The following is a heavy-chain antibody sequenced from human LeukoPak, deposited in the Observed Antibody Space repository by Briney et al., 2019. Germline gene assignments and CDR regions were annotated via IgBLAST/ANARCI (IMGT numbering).Heavy chain of an antibody. CDR1: GFTFSSYW. Sequence: GGSLRLSCAASGFTFSSYWMHWVRQAPGKRLVWVSRINSDGSTTTYADSVKGRFTISRDNAKNTLYLQMNSLRAEDTAVYFCASRGATSGLGYWGQGTLVTVSS. CDR3: ASRGATSGLGY. J-gene: IGHJ4*02. CDR2: INSDGSTT. V-gene: IGHV3-74*01.